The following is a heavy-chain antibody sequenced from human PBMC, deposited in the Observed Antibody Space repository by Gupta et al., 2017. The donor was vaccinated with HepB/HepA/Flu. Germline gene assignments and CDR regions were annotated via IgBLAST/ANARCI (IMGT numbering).Heavy chain of an antibody. J-gene: IGHJ6*02. D-gene: IGHD2/OR15-2a*01. CDR1: GGSISRSSHY. Sequence: QLQLLESGPGLVKPSETLSLTCTVPGGSISRSSHYWGWIRQPPGKGLEWIGSVYYSGNTYYHPSLKSRVTISVDTSKNQFSLKLSSVTAADRAVYYCASGLWGEIFFYPVGVDVWGQGTTVTVSS. V-gene: IGHV4-39*01. CDR2: VYYSGNT. CDR3: ASGLWGEIFFYPVGVDV.